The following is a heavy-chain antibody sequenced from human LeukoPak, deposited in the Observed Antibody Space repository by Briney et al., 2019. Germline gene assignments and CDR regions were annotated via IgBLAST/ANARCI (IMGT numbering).Heavy chain of an antibody. V-gene: IGHV3-30*18. Sequence: PGGSLRLYCAASGFTFSSYCMHWVRQAPGKGLEWVAVISYDGSNKYYADSVKGRFTISRDNSKNTLYLQMNSLRAEDTAVYYCAKVAGSSSWYNYYYGMDVWGQGTTVTVSS. CDR2: ISYDGSNK. CDR3: AKVAGSSSWYNYYYGMDV. CDR1: GFTFSSYC. D-gene: IGHD2-2*01. J-gene: IGHJ6*02.